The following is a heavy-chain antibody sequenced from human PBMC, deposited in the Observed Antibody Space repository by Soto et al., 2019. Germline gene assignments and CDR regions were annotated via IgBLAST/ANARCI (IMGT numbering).Heavy chain of an antibody. CDR2: IDYSGKT. Sequence: SETLSLTCLVSGDSIRTSAYYWGWIRQPPGKGLEWIGSIDYSGKTYYNPSLKNRVAIFIDTSKNLFSLRLNSVTAADTSIYYCVSHTLIGSGVHSWGPGARVTVSS. D-gene: IGHD2-15*01. V-gene: IGHV4-39*01. J-gene: IGHJ5*02. CDR1: GDSIRTSAYY. CDR3: VSHTLIGSGVHS.